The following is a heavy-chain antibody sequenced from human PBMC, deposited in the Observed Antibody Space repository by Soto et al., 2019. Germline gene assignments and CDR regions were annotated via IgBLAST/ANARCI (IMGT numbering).Heavy chain of an antibody. CDR3: AKGGPVLLWSIDY. D-gene: IGHD3-10*01. J-gene: IGHJ4*02. CDR1: GFTFSTYA. Sequence: EVQLLESGGNLVQPGGSLRLSCAASGFTFSTYAMSWVRQAPGKGLEWVSLITGSGGSTYYAGSVKGRFTISRDNSKNTLYLQMNSLRAEDTAIYYCAKGGPVLLWSIDYWGRGTLVTVSS. V-gene: IGHV3-23*01. CDR2: ITGSGGST.